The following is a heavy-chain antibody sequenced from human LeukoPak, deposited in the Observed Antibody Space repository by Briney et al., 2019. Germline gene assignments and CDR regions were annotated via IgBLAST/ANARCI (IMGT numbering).Heavy chain of an antibody. CDR2: IRYDGTNK. J-gene: IGHJ4*02. D-gene: IGHD2-2*01. CDR3: AKDRESNIVLVPAAVDY. V-gene: IGHV3-30*02. CDR1: GFTFSSYG. Sequence: PGGSLRLSCAASGFTFSSYGMHWVRQAPGKGLEWVAFIRYDGTNKYYADSVKGRFTISRDNSKNTLYLQMNSLRAEDTAVYYCAKDRESNIVLVPAAVDYWGQGTLSPSPQ.